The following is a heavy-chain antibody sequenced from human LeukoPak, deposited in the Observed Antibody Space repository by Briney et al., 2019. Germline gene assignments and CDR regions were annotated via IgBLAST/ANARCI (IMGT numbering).Heavy chain of an antibody. CDR2: FSGSGGTT. CDR1: GFTFSSYA. D-gene: IGHD3-10*01. V-gene: IGHV3-23*01. J-gene: IGHJ4*02. CDR3: AKALPGFDVFAC. Sequence: GGSLRLSCAASGFTFSSYAMSWVRQAPGRGLEWVSSFSGSGGTTYYADSVKGRFTISRDNSKNTLYLQMNSLRAEDTAVYYCAKALPGFDVFACWGQGTLVTVSS.